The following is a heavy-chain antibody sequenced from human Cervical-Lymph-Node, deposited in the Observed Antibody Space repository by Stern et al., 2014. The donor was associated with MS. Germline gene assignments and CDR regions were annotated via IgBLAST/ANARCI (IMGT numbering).Heavy chain of an antibody. V-gene: IGHV4-4*02. Sequence: QLQLQESGPGLVKPSGTLSLTCAVSGGSISSSNWWSWVRQPPGKGLEGIGEIYNSGSTNYNPSLKSRVTISVDKSKNQFSLKLSSVTAADTAVYYCARAFCGDYFYYYYGMDVWGQGTTVTVSS. CDR3: ARAFCGDYFYYYYGMDV. CDR2: IYNSGST. CDR1: GGSISSSNW. J-gene: IGHJ6*02. D-gene: IGHD4-17*01.